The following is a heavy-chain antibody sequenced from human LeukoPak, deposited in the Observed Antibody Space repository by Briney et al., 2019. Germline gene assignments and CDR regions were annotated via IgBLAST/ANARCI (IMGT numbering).Heavy chain of an antibody. J-gene: IGHJ2*01. CDR2: INSDGSST. V-gene: IGHV3-74*01. CDR3: ARDLPDSYGPEGNWYFDL. Sequence: GGSLRLSCAASGFTFSSYWMHWVRQAPGKGLVWVSRINSDGSSTSYADSVKGRFTISRDNAKNTLYLQMNSLRAEDTAVYYCARDLPDSYGPEGNWYFDLWGRGTLVTVSS. D-gene: IGHD5-18*01. CDR1: GFTFSSYW.